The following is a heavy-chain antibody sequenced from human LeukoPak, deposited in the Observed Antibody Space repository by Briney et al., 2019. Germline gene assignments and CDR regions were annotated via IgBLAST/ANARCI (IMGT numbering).Heavy chain of an antibody. CDR2: IKQAGSEK. CDR3: ARDSAGNDY. J-gene: IGHJ4*02. D-gene: IGHD6-13*01. Sequence: PGGSLRLSCAASGFTFSTYWMSWVRQAPGKGLEWVANIKQAGSEKYYVDSVKGRFTISRDNAKNSLYLQMISLRAEDTAMYCCARDSAGNDYWGQGTLVTVSS. CDR1: GFTFSTYW. V-gene: IGHV3-7*01.